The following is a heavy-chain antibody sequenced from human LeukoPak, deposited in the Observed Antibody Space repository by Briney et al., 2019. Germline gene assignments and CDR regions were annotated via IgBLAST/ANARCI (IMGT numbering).Heavy chain of an antibody. CDR3: ARGYGGWRTYYFDY. Sequence: SETLSLTCAVYGGSFSGYYWSWIRQPPGKGLGWIGEINHSGSTNYNPSLKSRVTISVDTSKNQFSLKLSSVTAADTAVYYCARGYGGWRTYYFDYWGQGTLVTVSS. V-gene: IGHV4-34*01. J-gene: IGHJ4*02. CDR2: INHSGST. CDR1: GGSFSGYY. D-gene: IGHD4-23*01.